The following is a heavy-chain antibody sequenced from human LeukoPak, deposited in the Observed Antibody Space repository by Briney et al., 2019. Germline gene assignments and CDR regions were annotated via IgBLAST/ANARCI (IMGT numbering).Heavy chain of an antibody. Sequence: SVKVSCKASGGTFSSYAISWVRQAPGQGLEWMGGIIPIFGTANYAQKLQGRVTMTTDTSTSTAYMELRSLRSDDTAVYYCAREDRYGDYRVGYYYYYMDVWGKGTTVTVSS. D-gene: IGHD4-17*01. CDR1: GGTFSSYA. CDR3: AREDRYGDYRVGYYYYYMDV. CDR2: IIPIFGTA. J-gene: IGHJ6*03. V-gene: IGHV1-69*05.